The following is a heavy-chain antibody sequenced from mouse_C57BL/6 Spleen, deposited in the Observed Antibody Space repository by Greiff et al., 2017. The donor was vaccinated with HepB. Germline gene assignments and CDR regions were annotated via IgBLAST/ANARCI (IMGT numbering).Heavy chain of an antibody. J-gene: IGHJ1*03. CDR2: IYPGDGDT. V-gene: IGHV1-80*01. Sequence: QVQLKQSGAELVKPGASVKISCIASGYAFSSYWMNWVKQRPGKGLEWIGQIYPGDGDTNYNGKFKGKATLTADKSSSTAYMQLSSLTSEDSAVYFCARERAGTRYFDVWGTGTTVTVSS. CDR1: GYAFSSYW. CDR3: ARERAGTRYFDV. D-gene: IGHD3-3*01.